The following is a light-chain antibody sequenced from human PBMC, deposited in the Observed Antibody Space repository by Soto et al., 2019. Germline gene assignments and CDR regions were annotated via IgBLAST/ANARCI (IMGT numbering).Light chain of an antibody. J-gene: IGKJ2*01. CDR1: QSISVY. Sequence: DIQMTQSPSSLSASVGDRVTITCRASQSISVYLNWYQQKPGKAPKVLIYAASTLESGVPSRFSGSGSGTDFTLSISNLQPEDFATYYCQQTYSFPLTFGQGTKLDIK. V-gene: IGKV1-39*01. CDR2: AAS. CDR3: QQTYSFPLT.